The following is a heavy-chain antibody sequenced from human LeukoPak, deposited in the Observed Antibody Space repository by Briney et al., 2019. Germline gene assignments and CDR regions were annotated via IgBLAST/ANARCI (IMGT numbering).Heavy chain of an antibody. Sequence: SETLSLTCTVSGGSISSSSYHWGWLRQPPGKGLERIGSISYSRTTYHNPSHNSRTTIFGDTSKNQFPLRLSSVTAAHTAFFYCASRLVTKYFDYWGQGTPVTVSS. V-gene: IGHV4-39*01. CDR2: ISYSRTT. CDR1: GGSISSSSYH. D-gene: IGHD2-21*02. CDR3: ASRLVTKYFDY. J-gene: IGHJ4*02.